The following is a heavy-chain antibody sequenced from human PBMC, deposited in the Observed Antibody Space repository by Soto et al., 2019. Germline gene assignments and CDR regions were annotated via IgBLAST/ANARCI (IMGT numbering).Heavy chain of an antibody. V-gene: IGHV3-23*01. CDR3: AKGGPTFLNWFGP. Sequence: GGSLRLSCAASGFTFSSYAMNWVRQAPGKGLEWISVISNSGHSAYYADSVKGRFTISRDNSKNTLYPQIKSLRAGDTAAYYCAKGGPTFLNWFGPWGQGTLVTVSS. D-gene: IGHD5-12*01. CDR2: ISNSGHSA. CDR1: GFTFSSYA. J-gene: IGHJ5*02.